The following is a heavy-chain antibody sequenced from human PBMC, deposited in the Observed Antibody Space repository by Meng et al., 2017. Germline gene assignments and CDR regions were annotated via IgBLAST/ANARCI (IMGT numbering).Heavy chain of an antibody. V-gene: IGHV4-4*02. D-gene: IGHD6-19*01. CDR2: IYHSGST. CDR3: ARDRGAVAGTNFDY. J-gene: IGHJ4*02. Sequence: QVQLQGPGPGLVNPSGTLSLTCAVSGGSISRSNWWSWVRQPPGKGLEWIGEIYHSGSTNYNPSLKSRVTISVDKSKNQFSLKLSSVTAADTAVYYCARDRGAVAGTNFDYWGQGTLVTVSS. CDR1: GGSISRSNW.